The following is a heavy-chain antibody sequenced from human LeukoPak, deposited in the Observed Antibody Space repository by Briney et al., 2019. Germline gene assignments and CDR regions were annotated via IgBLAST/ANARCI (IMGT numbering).Heavy chain of an antibody. CDR3: ARRRRVEYYDSSGLSSGFDP. CDR2: INHSGST. Sequence: IPSETLSLTCAVYGGSFSGYYWSWIRQPPGKGLEWIGEINHSGSTNYNPPLKSRVTISVDTSKNQFSLKLSSVTAADTAVYYCARRRRVEYYDSSGLSSGFDPWGQGTLVTVSS. D-gene: IGHD3-22*01. CDR1: GGSFSGYY. J-gene: IGHJ5*02. V-gene: IGHV4-34*01.